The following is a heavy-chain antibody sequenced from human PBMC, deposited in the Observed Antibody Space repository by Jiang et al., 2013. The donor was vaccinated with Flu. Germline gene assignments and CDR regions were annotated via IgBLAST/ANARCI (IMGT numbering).Heavy chain of an antibody. CDR1: GFTFSSYA. J-gene: IGHJ4*02. V-gene: IGHV3-23*01. D-gene: IGHD3-22*01. CDR3: AKGGITMIVVVIDPFDY. Sequence: VQLLESGGGLVQPGGSLRLSCAASGFTFSSYAMSWVRQAPGKGLEWVSAISGSGGSTYYADSVKGRFTISRDNSKNTLYLQMNSLRAEDTAVYYCAKGGITMIVVVIDPFDYWGQGTLVTVSS. CDR2: ISGSGGST.